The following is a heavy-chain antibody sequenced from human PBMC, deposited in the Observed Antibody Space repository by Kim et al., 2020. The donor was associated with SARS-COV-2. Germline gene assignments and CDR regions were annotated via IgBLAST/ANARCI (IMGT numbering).Heavy chain of an antibody. CDR1: GFTFSDYY. CDR2: ISSSGSTI. Sequence: GGSLRLSCAASGFTFSDYYMSWIRQAPGKGLEWVSYISSSGSTIYYADSVKGRFTISRDNAKNSLYLQMNSLRAEDTAVYYCARDPGKIWGYSGSRNDAFDIWGQGTMVTVSS. D-gene: IGHD1-26*01. J-gene: IGHJ3*02. V-gene: IGHV3-11*01. CDR3: ARDPGKIWGYSGSRNDAFDI.